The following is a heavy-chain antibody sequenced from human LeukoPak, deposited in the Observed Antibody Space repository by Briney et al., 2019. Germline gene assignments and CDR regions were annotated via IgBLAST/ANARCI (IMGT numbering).Heavy chain of an antibody. CDR3: ARGRLDY. V-gene: IGHV4-34*01. J-gene: IGHJ4*02. CDR1: GGSFSGYY. CDR2: INHSGST. Sequence: SETLSLTCAVYGGSFSGYYWSWIRQPPGKGLEWIGEINHSGSTNYNPSLKSRVTISVDTSKNQFSLKLSSVTAADTAVYYCARGRLDYWGQGTLVTVSS.